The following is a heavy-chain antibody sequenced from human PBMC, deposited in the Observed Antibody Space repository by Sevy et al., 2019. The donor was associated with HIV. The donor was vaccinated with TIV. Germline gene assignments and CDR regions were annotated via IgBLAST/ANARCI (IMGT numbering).Heavy chain of an antibody. D-gene: IGHD3-22*01. V-gene: IGHV3-23*01. J-gene: IGHJ4*02. CDR1: GFTFSIYA. Sequence: GGSLRLSCAASGFTFSIYAMSWVRQAPGKGLDWASGISGSVGSTYYADSVKRRFTISRDNSKNTLYLQMNSLRAEDTAVYYCAKDQLYDTSFFDYWGQGTLVTVSS. CDR2: ISGSVGST. CDR3: AKDQLYDTSFFDY.